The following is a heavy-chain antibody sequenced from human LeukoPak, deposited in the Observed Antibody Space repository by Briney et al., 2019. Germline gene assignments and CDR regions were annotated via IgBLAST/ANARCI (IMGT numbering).Heavy chain of an antibody. V-gene: IGHV1-46*01. J-gene: IGHJ4*02. D-gene: IGHD3-22*01. Sequence: ASVKVSCKASGGTFSSYAISWVRQAPGQGLEWMGIINPSGGSTSYAQKSQGRVTMTRDMSTSTVYMELSSLRSEDTAVYYCARAHYDSSGYYRLWGQGTLVTVSS. CDR2: INPSGGST. CDR3: ARAHYDSSGYYRL. CDR1: GGTFSSYA.